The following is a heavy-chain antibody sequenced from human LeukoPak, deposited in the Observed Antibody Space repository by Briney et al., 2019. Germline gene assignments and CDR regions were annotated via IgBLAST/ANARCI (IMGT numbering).Heavy chain of an antibody. J-gene: IGHJ4*02. CDR2: IYYTGST. CDR1: GASISSSSYY. Sequence: PSETLSLTCTVSGASISSSSYYWAWIRQPPGKGLEWIGSIYYTGSTYYNPYLRSRVTISVDTSKNRFSLKLSSVTAPDTAVYYCARPRFNWNYYFDYWGQGTLVTVSS. D-gene: IGHD1-1*01. CDR3: ARPRFNWNYYFDY. V-gene: IGHV4-39*01.